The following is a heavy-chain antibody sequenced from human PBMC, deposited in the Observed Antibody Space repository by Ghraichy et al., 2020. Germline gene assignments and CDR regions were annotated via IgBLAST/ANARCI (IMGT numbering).Heavy chain of an antibody. Sequence: GGSLRLSCAASGFSFSSYAMSWVRQAPGKGLEWVSTLTGSGGSTYYADSVKGRFTISRDNSKDTLYLQMNSLRAEDTAVYYCAKESSGWYFDYWGQGTLVTVSS. CDR1: GFSFSSYA. CDR2: LTGSGGST. J-gene: IGHJ4*02. CDR3: AKESSGWYFDY. D-gene: IGHD6-19*01. V-gene: IGHV3-23*01.